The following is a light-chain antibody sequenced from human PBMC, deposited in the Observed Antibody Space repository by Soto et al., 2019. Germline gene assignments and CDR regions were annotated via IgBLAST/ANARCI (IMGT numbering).Light chain of an antibody. V-gene: IGKV3-20*01. CDR3: QQYSSSRT. CDR1: QSVSSTY. J-gene: IGKJ1*01. CDR2: GGS. Sequence: IVMTQSPATLSVSPGERATLSCRASQSVSSTYLAWYQQRPGQAPRLLIYGGSSRATGIPVRFSGSGSETDFTLTITRLEPEDFAMYYCQQYSSSRTFGQGTKVDIK.